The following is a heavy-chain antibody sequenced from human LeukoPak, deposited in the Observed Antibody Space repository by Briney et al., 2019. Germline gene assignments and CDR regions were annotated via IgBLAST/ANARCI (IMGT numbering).Heavy chain of an antibody. CDR3: ARLYDSSGLSMYYFDY. CDR1: GGSISSYY. Sequence: SETLSLTCTVSGGSISSYYWSWIRQPPGKGLEWIGYIYYSGSTNYNPSLKSRVTISVDTSKNQFSLKLSSVTAADTAVYYCARLYDSSGLSMYYFDYWGQGTLVTVSS. V-gene: IGHV4-59*01. D-gene: IGHD3-22*01. J-gene: IGHJ4*02. CDR2: IYYSGST.